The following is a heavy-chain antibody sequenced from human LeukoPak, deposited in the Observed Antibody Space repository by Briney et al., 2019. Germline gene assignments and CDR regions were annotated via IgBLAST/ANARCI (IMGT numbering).Heavy chain of an antibody. J-gene: IGHJ4*02. Sequence: ASVKVSCKASGGTFSSYAISWVRQAPGQGLEWMGGIIPIFGTANYAQKFQGRVTITADESTSTAYMELSSLRSEDTAVYYCARDQADCSSTSCYVPGYWGQGTLVTVSS. V-gene: IGHV1-69*13. CDR1: GGTFSSYA. CDR3: ARDQADCSSTSCYVPGY. D-gene: IGHD2-2*01. CDR2: IIPIFGTA.